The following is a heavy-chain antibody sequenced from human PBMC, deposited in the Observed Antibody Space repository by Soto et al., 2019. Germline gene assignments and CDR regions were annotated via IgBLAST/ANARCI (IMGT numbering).Heavy chain of an antibody. J-gene: IGHJ4*02. CDR3: AMIDYCSGSDY. CDR1: GGTFSSYP. V-gene: IGHV1-69*01. CDR2: IIPIFGTT. D-gene: IGHD6-19*01. Sequence: QVQLVQSGAEVKKPGSSVKVSCKASGGTFSSYPLSWVRQAPGQGLEWMGGIIPIFGTTKYAQKFQGRVTIIADESTPTAYMELSSLRSEDTAVYYCAMIDYCSGSDYWGQGTLVTVSS.